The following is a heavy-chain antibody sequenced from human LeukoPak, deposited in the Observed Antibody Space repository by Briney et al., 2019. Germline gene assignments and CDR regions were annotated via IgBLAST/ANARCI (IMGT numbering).Heavy chain of an antibody. CDR2: INHSGST. J-gene: IGHJ4*02. V-gene: IGHV4-34*01. Sequence: SETLSLTCAVYGGSFSGYYWSWIRQPPGKGLEWIGEINHSGSTNYNPSLKSRVTISVDTSKNQFSLKLSSVTAADTAVYYCASVVVINKEDYSDYWGQGTLVTVSS. CDR3: ASVVVINKEDYSDY. CDR1: GGSFSGYY. D-gene: IGHD3-22*01.